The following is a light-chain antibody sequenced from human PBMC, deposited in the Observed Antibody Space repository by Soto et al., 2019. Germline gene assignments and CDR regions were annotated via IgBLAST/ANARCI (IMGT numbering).Light chain of an antibody. V-gene: IGKV1-13*02. CDR3: QQFDSSPFI. CDR1: QGISSA. Sequence: AIQLTQSPSSLSASVGDRVTITCRASQGISSALAWYQQTPGKPPNLLIYGASKLRRGVPSRFSGSGSGTDFTLTISSLQPEDFATYYCQQFDSSPFIFGPGTKVDIK. J-gene: IGKJ3*01. CDR2: GAS.